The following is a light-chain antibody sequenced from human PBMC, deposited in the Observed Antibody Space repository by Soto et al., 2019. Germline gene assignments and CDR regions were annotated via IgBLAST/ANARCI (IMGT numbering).Light chain of an antibody. Sequence: EIVMTQSPATLSVSPGERATLSCRASQSVSSNLAWYQQKPGQAPRLLIYGAYTRAAGVPARFRGSGSGTEFTLTITSLQSEDIALYYCQQYNIWPPITFGQGTRLEIK. CDR1: QSVSSN. V-gene: IGKV3-15*01. J-gene: IGKJ5*01. CDR2: GAY. CDR3: QQYNIWPPIT.